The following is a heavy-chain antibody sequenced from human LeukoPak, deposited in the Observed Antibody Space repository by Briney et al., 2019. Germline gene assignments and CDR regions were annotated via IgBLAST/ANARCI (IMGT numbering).Heavy chain of an antibody. CDR2: INNDGSYI. CDR1: GFIFSNSA. Sequence: GGSLRLSCAASGFIFSNSAMNWVRQAPGKGLEWVSSINNDGSYIYYADSVKGRFTISRDNAKNSLYLQMNSLRAEDTAVYYCAREGSSQNRNYYMDVWGKGTTVTVPS. J-gene: IGHJ6*03. V-gene: IGHV3-21*01. CDR3: AREGSSQNRNYYMDV. D-gene: IGHD6-13*01.